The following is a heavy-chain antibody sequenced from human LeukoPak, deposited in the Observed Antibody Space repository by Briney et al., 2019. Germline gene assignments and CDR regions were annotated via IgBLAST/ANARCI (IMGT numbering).Heavy chain of an antibody. CDR1: GTSFTSYY. Sequence: PSETLSLTCGVSGTSFTSYYWSWIRQTPGKELEWIGEVNHSGYTNMNPSLKSRVTISVDTSKNQFSLMMTSVTAADTAVYFCARMTTGHDYWGQGILVTVSS. V-gene: IGHV4-34*01. CDR2: VNHSGYT. D-gene: IGHD4-17*01. J-gene: IGHJ4*02. CDR3: ARMTTGHDY.